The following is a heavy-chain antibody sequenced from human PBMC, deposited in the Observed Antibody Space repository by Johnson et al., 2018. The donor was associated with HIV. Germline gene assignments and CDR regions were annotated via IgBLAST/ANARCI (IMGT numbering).Heavy chain of an antibody. CDR3: ARAPPGGAFDI. D-gene: IGHD6-25*01. CDR2: ISWNSGNK. CDR1: GFTFDDYA. V-gene: IGHV3-9*01. J-gene: IGHJ3*02. Sequence: QLVESGGGLVQPGGSLRLACAASGFTFDDYAMHWVRQAPGKGLEWVSGISWNSGNKYYADSVKGRITISRDNSKYTVYLQMNSLRVEDTAVYYCARAPPGGAFDIWGQGTMVTVSS.